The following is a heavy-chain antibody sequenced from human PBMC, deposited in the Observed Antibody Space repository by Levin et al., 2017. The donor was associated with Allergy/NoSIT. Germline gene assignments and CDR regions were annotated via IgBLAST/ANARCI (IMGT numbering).Heavy chain of an antibody. D-gene: IGHD1-1*01. Sequence: GGSLRLSCAASGFTFSSYCIIWVRLPPGKGLEWVANINEDGSDKYYVDSVKGRFTISRDNAKNSLYLQMNSLRGEDTAVYFCARGAEPGTVDSWGQGTLVTVSS. V-gene: IGHV3-7*01. CDR1: GFTFSSYC. CDR2: INEDGSDK. J-gene: IGHJ5*01. CDR3: ARGAEPGTVDS.